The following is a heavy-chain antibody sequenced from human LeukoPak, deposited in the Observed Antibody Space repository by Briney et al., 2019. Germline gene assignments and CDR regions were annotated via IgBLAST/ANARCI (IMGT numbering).Heavy chain of an antibody. V-gene: IGHV3-30*03. CDR3: ARDMYGAAGGLLDD. CDR1: GFTFSNYE. D-gene: IGHD6-13*01. J-gene: IGHJ4*02. Sequence: PGGSLRLSCAASGFTFSNYEMNWVRQAPGKGLEWVAVISYDGSNKYYADSVKGRFTISRDNSKNTLYLQMNSLTAEDTAVFYCARDMYGAAGGLLDDWGQGTLVTVSS. CDR2: ISYDGSNK.